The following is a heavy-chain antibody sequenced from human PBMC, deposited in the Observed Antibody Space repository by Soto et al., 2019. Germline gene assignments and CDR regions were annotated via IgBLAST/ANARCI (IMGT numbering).Heavy chain of an antibody. Sequence: EVQLLESGGGLVQPGGSLRLSCAASGFTFSSYAMSWVRQAPGKGLEWVSAISGSGGSTYYADSVKGRFTISRDNPKNTLYLQMNSLRAEDTAVYYCAKVIEYYDYIWGSPKEYYFDYWGQGTLVTVSS. D-gene: IGHD3-16*01. V-gene: IGHV3-23*01. CDR2: ISGSGGST. J-gene: IGHJ4*02. CDR3: AKVIEYYDYIWGSPKEYYFDY. CDR1: GFTFSSYA.